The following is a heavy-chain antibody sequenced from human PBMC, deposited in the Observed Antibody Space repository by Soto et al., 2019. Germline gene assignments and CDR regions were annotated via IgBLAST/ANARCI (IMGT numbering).Heavy chain of an antibody. D-gene: IGHD3-10*01. CDR1: GFPFSSYG. V-gene: IGHV3-21*01. CDR3: AGLWFGELLAPPAY. J-gene: IGHJ4*02. Sequence: GGSLRLSCAASGFPFSSYGMNWVRQAPGKGLEWVSYISSGSNYIYYADSVKGRFTISRDNAKNSLYLQMNSLRAEDTAVYYCAGLWFGELLAPPAYWGQGTLVTVSS. CDR2: ISSGSNYI.